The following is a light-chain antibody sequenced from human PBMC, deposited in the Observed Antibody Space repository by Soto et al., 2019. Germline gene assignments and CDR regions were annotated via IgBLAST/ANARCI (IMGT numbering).Light chain of an antibody. CDR3: XXXXXXLGLT. CDR1: QSISSY. J-gene: IGKJ4*01. V-gene: IGKV1-39*01. CDR2: AAS. Sequence: DIQMTQSPSSLSASVGDRVTITCRASQSISSYLNWFQQKPGKAPKLLIYAASSLQSGVPSRFSGSGSGTDFTLTISSLQPXXXXXXXXXXXXXXLGLTFGGGTKVEIK.